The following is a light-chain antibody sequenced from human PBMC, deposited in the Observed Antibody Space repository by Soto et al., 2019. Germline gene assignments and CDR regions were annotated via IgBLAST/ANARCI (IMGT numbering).Light chain of an antibody. Sequence: EIVMTQSPATLSVSPGERATLSCRASQSVSSNLAWYQQKPGQAPRLLIYVASTRATGIPARFSGSGSGTEFTLTISSLQSEDFAVYYCQQYNNWPLTFGGGTKVESK. V-gene: IGKV3D-15*01. CDR3: QQYNNWPLT. J-gene: IGKJ4*01. CDR2: VAS. CDR1: QSVSSN.